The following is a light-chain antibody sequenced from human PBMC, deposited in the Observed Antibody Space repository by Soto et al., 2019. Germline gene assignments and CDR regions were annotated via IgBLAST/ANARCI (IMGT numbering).Light chain of an antibody. J-gene: IGLJ3*02. CDR1: SSDVGTYNL. CDR3: CSYAGSRTWV. Sequence: QSVLTQPASVSGSPGQSIPISCSGTSSDVGTYNLVSWYQQHPGKAPKLMMFEVIKRPSGVSNRFSGSKSGNTASLTISGLQAEEEADYCCCSYAGSRTWVFGGGTKLTVL. V-gene: IGLV2-23*02. CDR2: EVI.